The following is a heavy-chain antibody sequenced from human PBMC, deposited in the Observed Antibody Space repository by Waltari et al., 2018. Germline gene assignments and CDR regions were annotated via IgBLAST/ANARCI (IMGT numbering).Heavy chain of an antibody. CDR2: VDPEDGET. J-gene: IGHJ3*01. Sequence: ELQLLQSGAELKEPGTTARLSCKVSGYPFRDYYLHWVQQAPGKGLRWMGFVDPEDGETIYADNFQGRVTISADTSTDTAFMELSSLRSEDTAVFYCATALGDSSSASRPFDFWGQGTMITVSS. CDR3: ATALGDSSSASRPFDF. CDR1: GYPFRDYY. V-gene: IGHV1-69-2*01. D-gene: IGHD6-19*01.